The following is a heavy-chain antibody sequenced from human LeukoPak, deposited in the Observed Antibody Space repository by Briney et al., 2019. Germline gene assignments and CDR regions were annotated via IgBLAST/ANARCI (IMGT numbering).Heavy chain of an antibody. CDR1: GGSFSGYY. D-gene: IGHD5-18*01. V-gene: IGHV4-34*01. CDR3: ARVRGYSYGYYFDY. J-gene: IGHJ4*02. CDR2: INHSGST. Sequence: SETLSLTCAVYGGSFSGYYWSWIRQPPGKGLEWTGEINHSGSTNYNPSLKSRVTISVDTSKNQFSLKLSSVTAADTAVYYCARVRGYSYGYYFDYWGQGTLVTVSS.